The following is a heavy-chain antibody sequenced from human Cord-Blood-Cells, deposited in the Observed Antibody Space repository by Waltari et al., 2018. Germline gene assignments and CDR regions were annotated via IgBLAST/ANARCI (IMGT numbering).Heavy chain of an antibody. D-gene: IGHD3-9*01. Sequence: QVQLQQWGAGLLKPSETLSLTCAVYGGSFSGYYWSWIRQPPGKGLEWIGEINHSGSTNYNPSLKSRVTKSVGTSKNQFSLKLSSVTAADTAVYYCARGDNPGAFDIWGQGTMVTVSS. J-gene: IGHJ3*02. V-gene: IGHV4-34*01. CDR3: ARGDNPGAFDI. CDR2: INHSGST. CDR1: GGSFSGYY.